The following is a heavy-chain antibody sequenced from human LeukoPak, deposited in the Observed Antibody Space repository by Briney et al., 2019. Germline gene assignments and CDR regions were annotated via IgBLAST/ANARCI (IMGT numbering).Heavy chain of an antibody. CDR1: GGSISSGSYY. CDR2: IYTSGST. CDR3: ARDAGN. Sequence: NSSETLSLTCTVSGGSISSGSYYWSWIRQPAGKGLEWIGRIYTSGSTNYNPSLKSRVTISVDTSKNQFSLKLSSVTAADTAVYYCARDAGNWGQGTLVTVSS. J-gene: IGHJ4*02. V-gene: IGHV4-61*02.